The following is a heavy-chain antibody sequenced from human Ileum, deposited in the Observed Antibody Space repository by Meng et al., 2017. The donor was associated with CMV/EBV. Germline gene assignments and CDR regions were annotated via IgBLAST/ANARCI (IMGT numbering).Heavy chain of an antibody. CDR2: ISVHHGNT. Sequence: VDLVQSGTEVKKPGASVKVSCKTSGYTFINHNIAWVRQAPGQGLEWMGWISVHHGNTDYAQKYQDRVTMTRDTSTNTAYMELRSLTSDDTAMYYCARDNWGYDYWGQGTLVTVSS. V-gene: IGHV1-18*01. CDR1: GYTFINHN. J-gene: IGHJ4*02. CDR3: ARDNWGYDY. D-gene: IGHD7-27*01.